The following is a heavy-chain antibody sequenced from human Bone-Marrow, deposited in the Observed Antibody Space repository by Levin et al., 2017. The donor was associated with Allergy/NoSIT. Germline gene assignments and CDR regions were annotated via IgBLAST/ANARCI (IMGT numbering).Heavy chain of an antibody. J-gene: IGHJ6*03. V-gene: IGHV4-31*02. CDR1: GASLRSGGYN. Sequence: SQTLSLTCSVSGASLRSGGYNWGWIRQHPGKGLEWIGYIHYSGSTYSTPSLKSRLTMSVDTSKNQFSLEVTSVTAADTAVYYCARGRPIYTPDAHRVGYMDVWGKGTTVTVSS. CDR3: ARGRPIYTPDAHRVGYMDV. D-gene: IGHD1-14*01. CDR2: IHYSGST.